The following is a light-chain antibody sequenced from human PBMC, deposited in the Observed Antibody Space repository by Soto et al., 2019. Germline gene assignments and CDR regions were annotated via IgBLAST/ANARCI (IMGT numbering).Light chain of an antibody. Sequence: AIQLTQSPSSLSASVGDRVTITCRASQGISSALAWYQQKPGKAPKLLIYDASSLESGVPSRFSGSGSGTDFTLTISSLQPEGFATYYCQQFNSYPRTFGQGTRLEIK. CDR3: QQFNSYPRT. CDR1: QGISSA. CDR2: DAS. J-gene: IGKJ5*01. V-gene: IGKV1-13*02.